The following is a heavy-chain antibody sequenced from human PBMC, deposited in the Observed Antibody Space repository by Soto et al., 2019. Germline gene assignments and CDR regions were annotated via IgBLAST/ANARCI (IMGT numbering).Heavy chain of an antibody. J-gene: IGHJ6*02. CDR1: GYSFTSYW. CDR3: ARLGGARHYYHYVMDV. V-gene: IGHV5-51*01. CDR2: IYPGDSDT. D-gene: IGHD1-26*01. Sequence: PGESLKISCKGSGYSFTSYWIGWVRQMPGKGLEWMGIIYPGDSDTRYSPSFQGQVTVSADKSISTAYLQWSSLKASDTAMYYCARLGGARHYYHYVMDVWGQGTTVTVSS.